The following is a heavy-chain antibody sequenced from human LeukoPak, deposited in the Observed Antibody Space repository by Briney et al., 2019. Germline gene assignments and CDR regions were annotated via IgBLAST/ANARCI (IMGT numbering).Heavy chain of an antibody. V-gene: IGHV4-39*07. Sequence: SETLSLTCTVSGGSIRSSSYYWGWIRQPPGKGLEWIGSFYYGGSTYYSPSLKSRVTISVDTSKNQFSLKLSSVTAADTAVYYCARDRGFTSGYVLPYFDYWGQGTLVTVSS. CDR2: FYYGGST. D-gene: IGHD5-12*01. CDR1: GGSIRSSSYY. CDR3: ARDRGFTSGYVLPYFDY. J-gene: IGHJ4*02.